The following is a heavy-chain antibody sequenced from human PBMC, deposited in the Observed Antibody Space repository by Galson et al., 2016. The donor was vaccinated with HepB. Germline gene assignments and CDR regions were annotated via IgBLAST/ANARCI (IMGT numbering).Heavy chain of an antibody. CDR1: GFTFSSYS. D-gene: IGHD3-22*01. Sequence: SLRLSCAASGFTFSSYSMHWVRQAPGKGLEWVSYINPSSSSTHYADSVKGRFIISRDNAKNSLYLQMDSLRDEDTAVYYCARPLYYYSSGYHQYFQYWGQGTLVTASS. J-gene: IGHJ1*01. CDR2: INPSSSST. CDR3: ARPLYYYSSGYHQYFQY. V-gene: IGHV3-48*02.